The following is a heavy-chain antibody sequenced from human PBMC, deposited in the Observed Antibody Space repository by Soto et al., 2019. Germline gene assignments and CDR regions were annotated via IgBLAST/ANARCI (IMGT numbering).Heavy chain of an antibody. J-gene: IGHJ4*02. Sequence: QVQLVESGGGLVKPGGSMSLSCAASGFTVSDYYMSWLRQPPRTGLERVSYISSSGSTIYYADSGKGRFTISRDNAKNSLDLQINSVRAEDTAVDSLASEGHGGGWVAGYYFDSCGQRTLV. CDR2: ISSSGSTI. V-gene: IGHV3-11*01. CDR1: GFTVSDYY. D-gene: IGHD3-16*01. CDR3: ASEGHGGGWVAGYYFDS.